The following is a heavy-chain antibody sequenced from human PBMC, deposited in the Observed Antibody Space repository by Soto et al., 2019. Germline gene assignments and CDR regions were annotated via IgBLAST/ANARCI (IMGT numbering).Heavy chain of an antibody. J-gene: IGHJ4*02. V-gene: IGHV4-34*01. D-gene: IGHD2-21*02. CDR3: ARVRFSVTARACFDY. CDR2: IHPQIGT. Sequence: GSLRLSCAASGFTFSDHYMDWVRQPPGKGLEWVGEIHPQIGTNYNAALKTRVSISVDKSKRQFSLRLTSVTAADTAVYYCARVRFSVTARACFDYWGQGTLVTVSS. CDR1: GFTFSDHY.